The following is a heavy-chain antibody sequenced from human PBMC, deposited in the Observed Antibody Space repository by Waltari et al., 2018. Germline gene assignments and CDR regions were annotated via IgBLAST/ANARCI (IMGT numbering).Heavy chain of an antibody. CDR3: TGGQQAMGEY. V-gene: IGHV3-66*02. J-gene: IGHJ4*01. CDR2: FHSNVDT. CDR1: GFNVISNY. Sequence: EVQLVESGGGLVQPGGSLRLSCAASGFNVISNYMTWVRQAPGKGLQCVSVFHSNVDTYYADSVRGRFIISRDTSKNTLYLQMNSLRADDTATYYCTGGQQAMGEYWGQGTVVTVSS.